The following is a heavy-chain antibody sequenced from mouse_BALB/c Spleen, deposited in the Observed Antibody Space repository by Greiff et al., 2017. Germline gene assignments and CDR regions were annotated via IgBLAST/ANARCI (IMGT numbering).Heavy chain of an antibody. CDR1: GYSITSYYA. D-gene: IGHD1-2*01. CDR2: ISYSGST. CDR3: ARGIITLYAMDY. Sequence: EVQLQESGPGLVKPSQSLSLTCTVTGYSITSYYAWYWIRQFPGNQLEWMGYISYSGSTSYNPSLQSRIPITRDTSKNQFFLQLNSVTTEDTATYYCARGIITLYAMDYWGQGTSVTVSA. V-gene: IGHV3-2*02. J-gene: IGHJ4*01.